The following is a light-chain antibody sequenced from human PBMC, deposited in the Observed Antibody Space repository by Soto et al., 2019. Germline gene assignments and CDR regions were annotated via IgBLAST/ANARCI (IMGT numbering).Light chain of an antibody. Sequence: QSVLTQPASVSGSPGQSITISCTGTSSDVGGYNYVSWYQQHPGKAPKLMIYDVSNRPSGVSNRFSGSKSGNTASLTTSGLQAEDMADHYCSPYTSSRTRRVFGGGTKLTVL. V-gene: IGLV2-14*01. CDR1: SSDVGGYNY. CDR3: SPYTSSRTRRV. CDR2: DVS. J-gene: IGLJ3*02.